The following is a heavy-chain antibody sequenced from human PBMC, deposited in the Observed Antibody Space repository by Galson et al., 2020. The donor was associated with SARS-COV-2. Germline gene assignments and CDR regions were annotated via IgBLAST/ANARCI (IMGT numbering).Heavy chain of an antibody. CDR3: ARVNMIRGAAYGVDV. CDR1: GYTFSTFG. CDR2: ISAYDGDT. D-gene: IGHD3-10*01. J-gene: IGHJ6*02. Sequence: ASVKVSCKASGYTFSTFGISWVRQAPGQGLEWMGWISAYDGDTKLAQKFHGRVTMTTDTSTTTAYMDLMSLRSDDTAVYYCARVNMIRGAAYGVDVWGHGTTVTVSS. V-gene: IGHV1-18*01.